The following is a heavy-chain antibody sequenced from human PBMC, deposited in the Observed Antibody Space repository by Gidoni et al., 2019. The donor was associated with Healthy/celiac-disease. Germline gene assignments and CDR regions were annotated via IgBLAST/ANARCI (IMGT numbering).Heavy chain of an antibody. J-gene: IGHJ4*02. CDR2: IYYSGST. V-gene: IGHV4-31*03. CDR3: ATGYREMATTKYYFDY. D-gene: IGHD5-12*01. Sequence: QVQLQEPCPGLVKPSQTLSLTCPVSGGSISTVGYYWSWIRQHPGKGLEWIGYIYYSGSTYYKPSLKSRVTISVDTSKNQCSLKLSSVTAADTAVYYCATGYREMATTKYYFDYWGQGTLVTVSS. CDR1: GGSISTVGYY.